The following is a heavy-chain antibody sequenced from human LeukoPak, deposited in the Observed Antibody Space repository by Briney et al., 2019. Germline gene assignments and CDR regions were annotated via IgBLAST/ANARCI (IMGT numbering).Heavy chain of an antibody. CDR2: ISYDGSNK. Sequence: PGRSLRLSCAASGFTFSSYPMHWVRQAPGKGLEWVAIISYDGSNKHYADSVKGRFTISRDNSKNTVSLQMNSLRAEDTAVYYCAREEYYHDSSGYYPVYYFDHWGQGTLVTGSS. V-gene: IGHV3-30*04. D-gene: IGHD3-22*01. CDR1: GFTFSSYP. CDR3: AREEYYHDSSGYYPVYYFDH. J-gene: IGHJ4*02.